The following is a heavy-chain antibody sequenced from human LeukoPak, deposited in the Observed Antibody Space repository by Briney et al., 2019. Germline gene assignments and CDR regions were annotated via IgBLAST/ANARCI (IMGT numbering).Heavy chain of an antibody. CDR3: AKWGCSGGDCYPFDY. Sequence: GGSLRLSCAASGFTVSSNYMSWVRQAPGKGLEWVSAISGSGGRTYYADSVKGRFTISRDNSNNTLYLQMNSLRAEDTAVYYCAKWGCSGGDCYPFDYWGQGTLVTVSS. J-gene: IGHJ4*02. CDR1: GFTVSSNY. V-gene: IGHV3-23*01. CDR2: ISGSGGRT. D-gene: IGHD2-15*01.